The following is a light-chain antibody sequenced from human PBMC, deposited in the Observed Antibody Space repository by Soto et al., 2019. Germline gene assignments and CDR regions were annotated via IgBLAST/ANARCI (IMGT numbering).Light chain of an antibody. Sequence: QSVLTQPASVSGSLGQSITISCTGTSSDVGGYDFVSWYQHHPGRAPKLIIYDVSDRPSGVSNRFSGSKSGNTASLTISGLQTEDAADYYCSSYTSSITPYVLGTGTKVTAL. CDR3: SSYTSSITPYV. J-gene: IGLJ1*01. CDR2: DVS. CDR1: SSDVGGYDF. V-gene: IGLV2-14*03.